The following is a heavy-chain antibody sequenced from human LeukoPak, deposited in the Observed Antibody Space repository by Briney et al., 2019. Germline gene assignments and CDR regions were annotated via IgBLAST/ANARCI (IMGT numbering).Heavy chain of an antibody. V-gene: IGHV1-2*06. Sequence: ASVKVSCKASGYTFTSYYMHWVRQAPGQGLEWMGRFNPNTGGANSAQNFQDRVTMTRDTSISTAYLELTRLKSDDTAVYYCAGSASGTAGLDFQHWGQGTLVTVSS. CDR2: FNPNTGGA. J-gene: IGHJ1*01. CDR1: GYTFTSYY. D-gene: IGHD3-10*01. CDR3: AGSASGTAGLDFQH.